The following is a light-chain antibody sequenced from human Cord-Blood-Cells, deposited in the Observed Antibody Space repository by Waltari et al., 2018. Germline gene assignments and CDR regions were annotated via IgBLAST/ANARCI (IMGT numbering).Light chain of an antibody. V-gene: IGKV3-11*01. CDR3: QQRSNWLT. Sequence: EIGLPQSPATLSLSPGARATISCRASQSVSSYLAWYHQKPGQAPSLLIYDAANRATCIPARFSGSGSGTDFTLTISSLEPEDFAVYYCQQRSNWLTFGGGTKVEIK. J-gene: IGKJ4*01. CDR2: DAA. CDR1: QSVSSY.